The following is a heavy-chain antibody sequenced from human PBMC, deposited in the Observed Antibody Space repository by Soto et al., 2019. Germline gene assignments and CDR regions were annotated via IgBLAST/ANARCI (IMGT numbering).Heavy chain of an antibody. D-gene: IGHD5-12*01. V-gene: IGHV4-59*01. CDR2: IYYSGST. CDR3: ARVEDSGYDDAFDI. CDR1: GGSISSYY. J-gene: IGHJ3*02. Sequence: SETLSLTCTVSGGSISSYYWSWIRQPPGKGLDWIGDIYYSGSTNYNPSLKSRVTISVDTSKNPFSLKLSSVTAADTAVYYCARVEDSGYDDAFDIWGQGTMVTVSS.